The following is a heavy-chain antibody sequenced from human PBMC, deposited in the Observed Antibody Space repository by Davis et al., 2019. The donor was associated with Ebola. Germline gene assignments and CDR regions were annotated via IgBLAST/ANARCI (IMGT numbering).Heavy chain of an antibody. CDR3: ASGGRTGYCSGGSCYGHYYYGMDV. J-gene: IGHJ6*02. CDR2: IYYSGST. CDR1: GGSISSYY. Sequence: PSETLSLTCTVSGGSISSYYWSWIRQPPGKGLEWIGYIYYSGSTNYNPSLKSRVTISVDTSKNQFSLKLSSVTAADTAVYYCASGGRTGYCSGGSCYGHYYYGMDVWGQGTTVTVSS. D-gene: IGHD2-15*01. V-gene: IGHV4-59*12.